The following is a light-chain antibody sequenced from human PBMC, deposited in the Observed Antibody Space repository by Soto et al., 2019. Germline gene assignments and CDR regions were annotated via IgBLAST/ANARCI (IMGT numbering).Light chain of an antibody. CDR1: QSISSW. V-gene: IGKV1-5*01. CDR2: DAS. CDR3: QQHNSYPIT. J-gene: IGKJ5*01. Sequence: DIQMTQSPSTLSASVGDRVTITCRASQSISSWLAWYQQKPGKAPKLLIYDASNLESGVPSRFSGSGSGTEFTLTISSLQPDDFATYYCQQHNSYPITFGQGIRLEIK.